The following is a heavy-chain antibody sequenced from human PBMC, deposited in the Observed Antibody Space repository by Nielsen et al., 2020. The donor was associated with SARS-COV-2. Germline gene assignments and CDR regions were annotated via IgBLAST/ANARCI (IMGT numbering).Heavy chain of an antibody. V-gene: IGHV1-18*01. CDR3: ARDRAPLSGCYTMGAAFDI. Sequence: ASVKVSCKASGYTFTSYGISWVRQSPGQVLEWIVWISAYNGSTTYAQKRQGRVTMTTDTSTSTAYMELRSLRSDDTAVYYCARDRAPLSGCYTMGAAFDIWGQGTMVTVSS. CDR1: GYTFTSYG. J-gene: IGHJ3*02. D-gene: IGHD3-22*01. CDR2: ISAYNGST.